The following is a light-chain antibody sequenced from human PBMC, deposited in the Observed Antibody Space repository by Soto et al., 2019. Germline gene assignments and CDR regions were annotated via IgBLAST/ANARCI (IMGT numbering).Light chain of an antibody. Sequence: QSVLAQPPSASGTPGQRVTISCSGSISNVGTNTVNWYQQFPETAPRFLISSNNQRPSGVPDRFSGSKSGTSASLAISELQSVDEADYYCASWDDNLNGWVFGGGTKVTVL. J-gene: IGLJ3*02. V-gene: IGLV1-44*01. CDR2: SNN. CDR1: ISNVGTNT. CDR3: ASWDDNLNGWV.